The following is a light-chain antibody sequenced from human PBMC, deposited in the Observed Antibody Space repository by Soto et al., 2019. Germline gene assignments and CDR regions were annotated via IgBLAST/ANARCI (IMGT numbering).Light chain of an antibody. V-gene: IGKV3-11*01. CDR3: QQRSNWPLT. Sequence: EIVLTQSPATLSLSPGERATLSCRASQSVSSYLAWYQQKPGQAPRLLIYDASSRATGIPARFSGSGSGTDFTLTISSLEPEDFEVYYCQQRSNWPLTFGGGTKVDIK. CDR1: QSVSSY. CDR2: DAS. J-gene: IGKJ4*01.